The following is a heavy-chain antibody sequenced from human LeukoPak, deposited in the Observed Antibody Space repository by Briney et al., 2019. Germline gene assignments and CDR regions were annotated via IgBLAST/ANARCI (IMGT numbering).Heavy chain of an antibody. D-gene: IGHD3-16*02. J-gene: IGHJ4*02. CDR3: ARETYYDYVWGSYRHFDY. CDR1: GGSFSGYY. V-gene: IGHV4-34*01. CDR2: INHSGST. Sequence: SETLSLTCAVYGGSFSGYYWSWLRQPPGKGLEWIGEINHSGSTNYNPSLKSRVTISVDTSKNQFSLKLSSVTAADTAVYYCARETYYDYVWGSYRHFDYWGQGTLVTVSS.